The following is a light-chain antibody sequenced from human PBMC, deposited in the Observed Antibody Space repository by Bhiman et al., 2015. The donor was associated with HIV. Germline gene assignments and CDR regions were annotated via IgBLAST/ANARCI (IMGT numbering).Light chain of an antibody. Sequence: QSALTQPASVSGSPGQSITISCTGTSSDVGSYDLVSWYQQYPGKAPKLMIYDVSNRPSGVPNRFSGSKSDNTASLTISGLQAEDEADYYCSSYTTSSTYVFGTGTKVTVL. CDR3: SSYTTSSTYV. CDR1: SSDVGSYDL. J-gene: IGLJ1*01. V-gene: IGLV2-14*02. CDR2: DVS.